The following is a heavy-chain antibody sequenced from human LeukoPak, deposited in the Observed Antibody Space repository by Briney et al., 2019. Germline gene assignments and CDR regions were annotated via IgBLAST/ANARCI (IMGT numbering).Heavy chain of an antibody. CDR2: VNSDGSWT. CDR1: GHYW. CDR3: VSFYETN. V-gene: IGHV3-74*01. D-gene: IGHD2-2*01. Sequence: GGSLRLSCAASGHYWMHWVRQAPGKGLVWVSHVNSDGSWTSHADSVKGRFTISKDNAKNTVYLQMNNLRTEDTAVYYCVSFYETNWGRGTLVTVSS. J-gene: IGHJ4*02.